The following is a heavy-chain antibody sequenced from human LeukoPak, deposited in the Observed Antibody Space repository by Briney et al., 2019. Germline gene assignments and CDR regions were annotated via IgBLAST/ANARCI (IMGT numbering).Heavy chain of an antibody. CDR1: GYTLTGYY. Sequence: ASVKVSCKASGYTLTGYYMHWVRQATGQGLEWMGRINPNSGGTNYAQKFQGRVTMTRDTSISTAYMELSRLRSDDTAVYYCATGTYYYDSSGYYPDYFDYWGQGTLVTVSS. CDR2: INPNSGGT. J-gene: IGHJ4*02. CDR3: ATGTYYYDSSGYYPDYFDY. D-gene: IGHD3-22*01. V-gene: IGHV1-2*06.